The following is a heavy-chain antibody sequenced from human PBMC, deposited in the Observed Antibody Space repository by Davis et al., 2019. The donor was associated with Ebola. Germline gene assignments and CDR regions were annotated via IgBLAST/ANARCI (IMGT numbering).Heavy chain of an antibody. V-gene: IGHV3-48*03. Sequence: GESLKISCVASGFTFSSFEMNWVRQSPGKGLEWVSYIHSSGTTIHYADSVKGRFTISRDNAKNSLYLQMNSLRVEDTAVYYCARDPHSLDWELAGTDVWGQGTPVTV. CDR3: ARDPHSLDWELAGTDV. CDR1: GFTFSSFE. D-gene: IGHD3/OR15-3a*01. CDR2: IHSSGTTI. J-gene: IGHJ6*02.